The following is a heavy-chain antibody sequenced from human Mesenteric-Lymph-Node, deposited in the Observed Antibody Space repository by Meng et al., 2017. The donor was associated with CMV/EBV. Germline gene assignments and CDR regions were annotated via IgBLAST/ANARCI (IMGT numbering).Heavy chain of an antibody. Sequence: GESLKISCAASGFTFSSYAMHWVRQAPGKGLEWVSAISDSGGRTWYADSVKGRFTISRDNSRNTLYLQMSTLRVEDTAVYYCANPFFDFDNWGQGTLVTVSS. D-gene: IGHD2/OR15-2a*01. CDR2: ISDSGGRT. J-gene: IGHJ4*02. CDR3: ANPFFDFDN. CDR1: GFTFSSYA. V-gene: IGHV3-23*01.